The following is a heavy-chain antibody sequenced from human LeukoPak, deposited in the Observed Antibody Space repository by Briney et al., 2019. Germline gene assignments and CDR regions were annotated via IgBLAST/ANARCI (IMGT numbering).Heavy chain of an antibody. V-gene: IGHV3-30*03. J-gene: IGHJ2*01. CDR1: GFTFSSYG. Sequence: GGSLRLSCAASGFTFSSYGMHWVRQAPGKGLEWVAVISYDGSNKYYADSVKGRFTISRDNSKNTLYLQMNSLRAEDTAVYYYASAIAVAPSDWYFDLWGRGTLVTVSS. D-gene: IGHD6-19*01. CDR2: ISYDGSNK. CDR3: ASAIAVAPSDWYFDL.